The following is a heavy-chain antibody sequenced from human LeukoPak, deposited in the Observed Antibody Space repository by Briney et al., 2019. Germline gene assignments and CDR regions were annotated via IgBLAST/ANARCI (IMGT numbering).Heavy chain of an antibody. J-gene: IGHJ4*02. CDR1: GYTLTGHY. Sequence: ASVKVSCKASGYTLTGHYIHWVRQAPGQGLGYMGWINPNSGGTNYAQKFQGRVTMTRDTSINTAYMELSSLKSDDTAVYYCARAGTSSSPLHFDYWGQGTLVTVSS. CDR2: INPNSGGT. CDR3: ARAGTSSSPLHFDY. D-gene: IGHD6-6*01. V-gene: IGHV1-2*02.